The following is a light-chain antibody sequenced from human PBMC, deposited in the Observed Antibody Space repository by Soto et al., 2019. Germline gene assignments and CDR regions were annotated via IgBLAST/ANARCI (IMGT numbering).Light chain of an antibody. V-gene: IGLV1-40*01. CDR1: SSNIGAGYD. CDR2: ANS. Sequence: QPVLTQPPSVSGAPGQRVSISCTGSSSNIGAGYDVHWYQQLPGTAPKLLIYANSNRPSGVPDRFSGSKSGTSASLAITGLQADDEADYYCQSFDTSRNRVFGGGTKLTVL. J-gene: IGLJ2*01. CDR3: QSFDTSRNRV.